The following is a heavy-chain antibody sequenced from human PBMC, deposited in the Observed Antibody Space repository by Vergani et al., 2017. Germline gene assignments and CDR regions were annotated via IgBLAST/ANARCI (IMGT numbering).Heavy chain of an antibody. V-gene: IGHV1-2*02. CDR1: GYTFTGYY. D-gene: IGHD5-24*01. Sequence: QVQLVQSGAEVKKPGASVKVSCKASGYTFTGYYMHWVRQAPGQGLEWMGWINPNSGGTNYAQKFQGRVTMTRDTSISTAYMELSRLRSDDTAVYYCARDGYNTPYYYYYGMVVWGQGTTVTVSS. CDR2: INPNSGGT. CDR3: ARDGYNTPYYYYYGMVV. J-gene: IGHJ6*02.